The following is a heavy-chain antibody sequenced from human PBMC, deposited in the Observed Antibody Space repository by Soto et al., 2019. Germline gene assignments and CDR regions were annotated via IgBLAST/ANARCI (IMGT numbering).Heavy chain of an antibody. CDR1: GGSISSGDYY. D-gene: IGHD3-16*01. CDR2: IYYSGST. J-gene: IGHJ4*02. Sequence: PSETLSLTCTVSGGSISSGDYYWSWIRQPPGKGLEWIGYIYYSGSTYYNPSLKSRVTISVDTSKNQFSLKLSSVTAADTAVYYCARSHRAFFFDYWGQGTLVTVSS. V-gene: IGHV4-30-4*01. CDR3: ARSHRAFFFDY.